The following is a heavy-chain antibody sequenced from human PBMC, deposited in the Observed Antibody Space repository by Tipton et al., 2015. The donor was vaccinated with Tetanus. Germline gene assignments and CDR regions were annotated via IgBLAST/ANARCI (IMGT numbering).Heavy chain of an antibody. J-gene: IGHJ4*02. V-gene: IGHV1-2*02. D-gene: IGHD2-21*02. CDR2: INPNSGGT. Sequence: QSGAEVKKPGASVKVSCTASGCTFTGNYIHWVRQVPGQRLEWMAWINPNSGGTDFARKFQGRVTVTRDTSISTAYMELSGLRSDDTAVYFCARATANSAFDFWGQGTRVIVSS. CDR1: GCTFTGNY. CDR3: ARATANSAFDF.